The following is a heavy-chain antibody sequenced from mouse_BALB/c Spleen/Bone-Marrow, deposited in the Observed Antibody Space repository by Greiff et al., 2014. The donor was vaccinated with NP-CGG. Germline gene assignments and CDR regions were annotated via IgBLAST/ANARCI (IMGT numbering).Heavy chain of an antibody. CDR2: IWADGST. Sequence: VKLMESGPGLVAPSQSLSITCTVSGFSLTYYGVHWVRQPPGKGLEWLGVIWADGSTNYNSALMSRLSISKDNSKSQVFFKMNSLQTDDTAMYYCARITTATGAMDYWGQGTSVTVSS. V-gene: IGHV2-9*02. CDR1: GFSLTYYG. J-gene: IGHJ4*01. D-gene: IGHD1-2*01. CDR3: ARITTATGAMDY.